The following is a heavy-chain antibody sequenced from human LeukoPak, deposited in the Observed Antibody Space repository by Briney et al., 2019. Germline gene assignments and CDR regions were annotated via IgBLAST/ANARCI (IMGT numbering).Heavy chain of an antibody. V-gene: IGHV1-18*01. CDR2: ISAHNGNT. CDR1: GYTFTSYG. D-gene: IGHD2-2*01. CDR3: ARVPNAPYSSSTSCYLGPYYYYGMDV. J-gene: IGHJ6*02. Sequence: DSVKVSCKASGYTFTSYGISWVRQAPGQGLEWMGWISAHNGNTNYAQKLQGRVTMTTDTSTSTAYMELRSLRSDDTAVYYCARVPNAPYSSSTSCYLGPYYYYGMDVWGQGTTVTVSS.